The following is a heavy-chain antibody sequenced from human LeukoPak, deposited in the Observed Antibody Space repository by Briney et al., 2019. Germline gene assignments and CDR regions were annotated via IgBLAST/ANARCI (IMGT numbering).Heavy chain of an antibody. Sequence: SQTLSLTCAVSGGSISSGGYSWSWIRQPPGKGLEWIGYIYHSGSTYYNPSLKSRVTISVDRSKNQFSLKLSSVTAADTAVYYCARVRWSLGYFDYWGQGTLVTVSS. CDR3: ARVRWSLGYFDY. CDR1: GGSISSGGYS. J-gene: IGHJ4*02. CDR2: IYHSGST. D-gene: IGHD2-15*01. V-gene: IGHV4-30-2*01.